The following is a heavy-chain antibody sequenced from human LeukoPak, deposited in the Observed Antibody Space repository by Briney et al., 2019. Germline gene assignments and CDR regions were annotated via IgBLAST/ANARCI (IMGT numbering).Heavy chain of an antibody. J-gene: IGHJ4*02. V-gene: IGHV4-39*01. CDR3: ARLHDYGGKLDY. CDR1: GGSISSSSYY. CDR2: IYYSGRT. D-gene: IGHD4-23*01. Sequence: TTSETLSLTCTVSGGSISSSSYYWGWIRQPPGKGLEWIGSIYYSGRTYYNPSLKSRVTISVDTSKNQFSLKLSSVTAADTAVYYCARLHDYGGKLDYWGQGTLVTVSS.